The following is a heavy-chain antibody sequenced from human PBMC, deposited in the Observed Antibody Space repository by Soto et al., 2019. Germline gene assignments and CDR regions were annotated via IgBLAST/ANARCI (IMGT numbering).Heavy chain of an antibody. Sequence: QVQLVQSGAEVKKPGSSVKVSCKASGGTFSSYAISWVRQAPGQGLEWMGGIIPIFGTANYAQKFQGRVTITADESTSTAYMELSSLRSEDTAVYYCAVVVVAARIWYYFDYWCQGTLVTVSS. J-gene: IGHJ4*02. V-gene: IGHV1-69*01. D-gene: IGHD2-15*01. CDR3: AVVVVAARIWYYFDY. CDR1: GGTFSSYA. CDR2: IIPIFGTA.